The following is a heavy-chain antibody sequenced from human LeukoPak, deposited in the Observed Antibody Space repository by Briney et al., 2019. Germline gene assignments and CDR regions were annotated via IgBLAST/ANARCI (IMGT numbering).Heavy chain of an antibody. CDR2: INPNNGGT. CDR3: ARAFPVLRYFDWLLSGGNWFDP. D-gene: IGHD3-9*01. V-gene: IGHV1-2*02. CDR1: GYPFTRYY. J-gene: IGHJ5*02. Sequence: GASVQVSFQASGYPFTRYYMHWGRPAPGQGREWMGWINPNNGGTNYAQKFQGRVTMTRDTSISTAYMELSRLRSDDTAVYYCARAFPVLRYFDWLLSGGNWFDPWGQGTLVTVSS.